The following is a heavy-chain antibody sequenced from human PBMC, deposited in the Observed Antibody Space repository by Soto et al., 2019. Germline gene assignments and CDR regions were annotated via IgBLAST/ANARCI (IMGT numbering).Heavy chain of an antibody. J-gene: IGHJ6*02. CDR1: GYTFNAFY. CDR3: ARVALGYDYADV. D-gene: IGHD4-17*01. Sequence: DSVKVSCKAFGYTFNAFYMHWVRQAPGQGLEWMGVINPSGDGTSYAQKFQGRVTMTRDTSTSTDYMELSSLRSEDTAVYYCARVALGYDYADVWGQGTTVTVSS. CDR2: INPSGDGT. V-gene: IGHV1-46*02.